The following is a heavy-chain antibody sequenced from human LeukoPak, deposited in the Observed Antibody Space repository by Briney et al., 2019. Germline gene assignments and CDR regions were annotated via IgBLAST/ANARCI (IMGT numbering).Heavy chain of an antibody. V-gene: IGHV4-34*01. CDR2: INHSGST. D-gene: IGHD3-16*02. CDR1: GGSFSGYY. J-gene: IGHJ4*02. Sequence: SETLSLTCAVYGGSFSGYYWSWIRQPPGKGLEWIGEINHSGSTNYNPSLKSRVTISVDTSKSQFSLKLSSVTAADTAVYYCARGPAGYDYVWGSYRPSYYFDYWGQGTLVTVSS. CDR3: ARGPAGYDYVWGSYRPSYYFDY.